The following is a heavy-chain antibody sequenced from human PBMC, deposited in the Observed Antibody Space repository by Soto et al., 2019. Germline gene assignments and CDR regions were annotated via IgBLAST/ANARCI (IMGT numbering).Heavy chain of an antibody. CDR3: ARQAPTALDI. J-gene: IGHJ3*02. Sequence: APGKGLEWVSYISSSSSTIYYADSVKGRFTISRDNAKNSLYLQMNSLRDEDTAVYYCARQAPTALDIWDQGTMVTVSS. CDR2: ISSSSSTI. V-gene: IGHV3-48*02.